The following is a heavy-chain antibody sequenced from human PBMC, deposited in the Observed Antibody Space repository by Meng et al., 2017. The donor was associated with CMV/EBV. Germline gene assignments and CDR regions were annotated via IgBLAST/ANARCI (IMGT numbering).Heavy chain of an antibody. D-gene: IGHD2-21*02. V-gene: IGHV4-30-4*08. CDR2: IYYSGST. J-gene: IGHJ4*02. CDR3: AREGDNPFDY. CDR1: GGSISSGDDF. Sequence: GPLQESGPGLVRPSHTWSLTGTVSGGSISSGDDFWSWIRQPPGNGLEWIGYIYYSGSTYYNPSLKSRVTISVDTSKNQFSLKLSSVTAADTAVYYCAREGDNPFDYWGQGTLVTVSS.